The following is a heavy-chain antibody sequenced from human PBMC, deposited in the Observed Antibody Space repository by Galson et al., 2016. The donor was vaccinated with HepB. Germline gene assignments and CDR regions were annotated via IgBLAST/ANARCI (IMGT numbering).Heavy chain of an antibody. J-gene: IGHJ4*02. V-gene: IGHV3-74*03. CDR2: XXSDXXXT. D-gene: IGHD4-17*01. CDR3: ARGPTTLTTXLYY. CDR1: GFTFSXXX. Sequence: SLRLSCAASGFTFSXXXMHXXXQAXXXGLXXVSXXXSDXXXTTXXDSXRGRFTISRXNAKNXRYLQXNSLRAEDTAVYYCARGPTTLTTXLYYWXQGTLVXVSS.